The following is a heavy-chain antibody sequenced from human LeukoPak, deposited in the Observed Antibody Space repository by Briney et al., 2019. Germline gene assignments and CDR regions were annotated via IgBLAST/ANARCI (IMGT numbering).Heavy chain of an antibody. CDR3: AKYSRGYGNGFLDY. CDR2: ISGSGAST. J-gene: IGHJ4*02. D-gene: IGHD2-15*01. CDR1: RFNIGSFDGFA. V-gene: IGHV3-23*01. Sequence: PGGSLRLSCEATRFNIGSFDGFAMSWVRQAPGEGLEWVSIISGSGASTFYADSVRGRFIMSRDNVKKTVYLEMNSLRAEDTAIYYCAKYSRGYGNGFLDYWGQGALVTVSS.